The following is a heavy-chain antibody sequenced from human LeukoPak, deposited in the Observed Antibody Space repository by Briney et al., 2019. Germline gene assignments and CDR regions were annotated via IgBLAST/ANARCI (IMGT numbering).Heavy chain of an antibody. CDR2: IYYSGST. CDR3: ARILDTAMASY. CDR1: GGSISSSSYY. Sequence: PSETLSHTCTVSGGSISSSSYYWGWIRQPPGKGLEWIGSIYYSGSTYYNPSLKSRVTISVDTSKNQFSLKLSSVTAADTAVYYCARILDTAMASYWGQGTLVTVSS. J-gene: IGHJ4*02. D-gene: IGHD5-18*01. V-gene: IGHV4-39*01.